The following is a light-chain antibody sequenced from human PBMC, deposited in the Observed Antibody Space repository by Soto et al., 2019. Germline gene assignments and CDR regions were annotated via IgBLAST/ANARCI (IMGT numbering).Light chain of an antibody. V-gene: IGKV1-5*01. CDR2: DAS. Sequence: IQMTQSPSSLSASVGDRVTFTCRASQSIGNRLAWYQQKPWKAPKFLIYDASSLQSWFPLRFSPSGSGTEPTLTINSVQPDDFSTYYRQQYNNDSPWTFGQGAKVGIK. J-gene: IGKJ1*01. CDR1: QSIGNR. CDR3: QQYNNDSPWT.